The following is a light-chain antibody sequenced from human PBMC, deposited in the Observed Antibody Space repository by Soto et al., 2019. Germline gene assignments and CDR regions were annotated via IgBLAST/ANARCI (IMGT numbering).Light chain of an antibody. J-gene: IGKJ4*01. Sequence: IVLTQSPLSLPVTPGEPASISCRSSRNLLHSNGYYYLDWYLQKPGQSQQLLIYLGSNRASGVPDRFSGSGSGTDFTLTISRVEAEDVGVYFCAQGLATPFTFGGGTKVDIK. CDR2: LGS. CDR1: RNLLHSNGYYY. CDR3: AQGLATPFT. V-gene: IGKV2-28*01.